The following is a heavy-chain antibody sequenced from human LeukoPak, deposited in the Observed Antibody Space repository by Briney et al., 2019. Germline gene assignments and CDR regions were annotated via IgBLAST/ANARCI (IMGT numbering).Heavy chain of an antibody. CDR3: ARSWGPQLWSAFDY. Sequence: PSETLSLTCTVSGGSISSDFYYWGWIRQPPGKGLEWIGNIYYSGSTNYNPSLKSRVTISVDTSKNQFSLKLSSVTAADTAVYYCARSWGPQLWSAFDYWGQGTLVTVSS. J-gene: IGHJ4*02. CDR1: GGSISSDFYY. D-gene: IGHD5-18*01. CDR2: IYYSGST. V-gene: IGHV4-39*07.